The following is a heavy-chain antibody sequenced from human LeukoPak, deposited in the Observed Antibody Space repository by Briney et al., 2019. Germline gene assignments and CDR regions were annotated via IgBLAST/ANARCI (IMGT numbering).Heavy chain of an antibody. V-gene: IGHV4-31*03. D-gene: IGHD2-2*01. Sequence: KSSQTLSLTCTVSGGSISSGGYYWSWIRQHPGKGLEWIGYIYYSGSTYYNPSLKSRVTISVDTSKNRFSLKLSSVTAADTAVYYYAREGGDCSSTSCYGPVDYWGQGTLVTVSS. CDR3: AREGGDCSSTSCYGPVDY. J-gene: IGHJ4*02. CDR2: IYYSGST. CDR1: GGSISSGGYY.